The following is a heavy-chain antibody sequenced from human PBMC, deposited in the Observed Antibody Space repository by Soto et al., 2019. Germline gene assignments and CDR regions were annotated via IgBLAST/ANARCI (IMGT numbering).Heavy chain of an antibody. J-gene: IGHJ4*02. CDR3: ASRYGGSIDY. V-gene: IGHV4-59*08. CDR2: IYYSGST. D-gene: IGHD2-15*01. Sequence: QVQLQESGPGLVKPSETLSLTCTVSGGSISSYNWSWIRQPPGKGLEWIGYIYYSGSTNYNPSLKSRATISVDTPKNEFSLKLSSVTAADTAVYYCASRYGGSIDYWGQGTLVTVSS. CDR1: GGSISSYN.